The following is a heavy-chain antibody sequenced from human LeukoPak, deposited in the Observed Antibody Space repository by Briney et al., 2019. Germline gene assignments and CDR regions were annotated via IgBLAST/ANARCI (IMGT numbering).Heavy chain of an antibody. V-gene: IGHV3-21*01. CDR1: GFTFSSYS. CDR3: ARDVAEGLDY. CDR2: ISSSSSYI. J-gene: IGHJ4*02. Sequence: GGSLRLSCAASGFTFSSYSMNWVRQAPGKGLEWVSSISSSSSYIYYADSVKGRFTISRDNAKNSLYLQMNSQRAEDTAVYYCARDVAEGLDYWGQGTLVTVSS.